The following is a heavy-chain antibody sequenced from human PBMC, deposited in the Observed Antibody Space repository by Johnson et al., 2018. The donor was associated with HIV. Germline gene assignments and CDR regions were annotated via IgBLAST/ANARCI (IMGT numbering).Heavy chain of an antibody. D-gene: IGHD6-13*01. V-gene: IGHV3-20*04. CDR3: ARGPGYSSSWYVNTDAFDM. CDR1: GFTLDDYG. CDR2: INWNGGST. J-gene: IGHJ3*02. Sequence: VQLVESGGGVVQPGRSLRLSCAASGFTLDDYGMSWVRQVPGKGLEWVSGINWNGGSTGYADSVKGRFTSSRDNAKNSLYLQMNSLRAEDTALYYCARGPGYSSSWYVNTDAFDMWGQGTMVTVSS.